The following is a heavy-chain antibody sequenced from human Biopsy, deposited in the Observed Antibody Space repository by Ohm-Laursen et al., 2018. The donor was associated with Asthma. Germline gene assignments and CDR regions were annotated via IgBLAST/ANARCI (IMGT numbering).Heavy chain of an antibody. CDR3: ARVKDGYNFDY. J-gene: IGHJ4*02. CDR1: GGSISSGGYS. CDR2: IYHCGST. V-gene: IGHV4-30-2*01. Sequence: TLSLTCAVSGGSISSGGYSWSWIRQPPGKGLEWIGYIYHCGSTYYNPSLKIRVTISVDRSKNQFSLKLSSVTAADTAVYYCARVKDGYNFDYWGQGTLVTVSS. D-gene: IGHD5-24*01.